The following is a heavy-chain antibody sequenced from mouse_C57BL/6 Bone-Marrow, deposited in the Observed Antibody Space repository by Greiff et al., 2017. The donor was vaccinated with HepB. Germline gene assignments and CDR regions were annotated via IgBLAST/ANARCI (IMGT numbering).Heavy chain of an antibody. CDR1: GYTFTSYW. D-gene: IGHD1-1*01. Sequence: QVQLQQPGAELVKPGASVKLSCKASGYTFTSYWMHWVKQRPGQGLEWIGMIHPNSGSTNYNEKFKSKATLTVDKSSSTAYMQLSSLTSEDSAVYYCARREATVVPYYFDYWGQGTTLTVSS. V-gene: IGHV1-64*01. J-gene: IGHJ2*01. CDR2: IHPNSGST. CDR3: ARREATVVPYYFDY.